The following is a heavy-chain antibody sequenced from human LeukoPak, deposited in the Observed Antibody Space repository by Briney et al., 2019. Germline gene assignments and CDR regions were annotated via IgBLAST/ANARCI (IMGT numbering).Heavy chain of an antibody. CDR1: GGSISSGSYY. CDR3: ARGFRGDNFDY. D-gene: IGHD7-27*01. V-gene: IGHV4-39*07. CDR2: MYHSGST. J-gene: IGHJ4*02. Sequence: SETLSLTCTVSGGSISSGSYYWGWIRQPPGKGLEWIGTMYHSGSTNYNPSLKSRVTISVDTSKNQFSLKLNSVTAADTAVYFCARGFRGDNFDYWGQGTLVTVSS.